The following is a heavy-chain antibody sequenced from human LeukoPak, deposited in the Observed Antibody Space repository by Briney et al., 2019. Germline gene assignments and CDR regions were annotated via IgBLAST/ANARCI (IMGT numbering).Heavy chain of an antibody. V-gene: IGHV4-59*12. Sequence: SETLSLTCTVSGGSISSYYWSWIRQPPGKGLEWIGYIYYSGSTNYNPSLKSRVTMSVDKSRNQFSLKLSSVTAADTAVYYCASAEPRGIIWYPYWGQGTLVTVSS. CDR1: GGSISSYY. J-gene: IGHJ4*02. CDR3: ASAEPRGIIWYPY. D-gene: IGHD6-13*01. CDR2: IYYSGST.